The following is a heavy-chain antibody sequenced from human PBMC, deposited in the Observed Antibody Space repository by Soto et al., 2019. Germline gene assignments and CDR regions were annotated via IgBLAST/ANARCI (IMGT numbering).Heavy chain of an antibody. V-gene: IGHV1-8*01. Sequence: GASVKVSCKASGYTFTSYDINWVRQATGQGLEWMGWMNPNSGNTGYAQKFQGRVTMTRNTSITTAYMELSSLRFEDTAVYYCATTARSSSSCLYWGQGTLVTVSS. D-gene: IGHD2-2*01. CDR1: GYTFTSYD. CDR3: ATTARSSSSCLY. J-gene: IGHJ4*02. CDR2: MNPNSGNT.